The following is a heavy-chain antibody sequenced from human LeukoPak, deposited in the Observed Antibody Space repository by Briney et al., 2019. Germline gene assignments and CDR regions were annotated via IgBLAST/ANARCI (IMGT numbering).Heavy chain of an antibody. D-gene: IGHD5-18*01. CDR1: GGSISSGGYS. J-gene: IGHJ3*02. V-gene: IGHV4-30-2*01. CDR2: IYHSGST. CDR3: AREGYSDAFDI. Sequence: SETLSLTCAVSGGSISSGGYSWSWIRQPPGKGLEWIRYIYHSGSTYYNPSLKSRVTISVDRSKNQFSLKLSSVTAADTAVYYCAREGYSDAFDIWGQGTMVTVSS.